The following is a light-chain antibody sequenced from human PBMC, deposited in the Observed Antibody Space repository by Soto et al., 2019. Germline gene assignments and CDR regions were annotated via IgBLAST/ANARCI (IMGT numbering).Light chain of an antibody. Sequence: DIQMTQSPSTLSASVGDRVTITCRASQSINRRLAWYQQKTGKAPNLLIYDASTLESGVPARFSGGDSGTEFTLTISSLQPDDFTTFYCQQYNSYPWTFGQGTKVEIK. V-gene: IGKV1-5*01. J-gene: IGKJ1*01. CDR2: DAS. CDR3: QQYNSYPWT. CDR1: QSINRR.